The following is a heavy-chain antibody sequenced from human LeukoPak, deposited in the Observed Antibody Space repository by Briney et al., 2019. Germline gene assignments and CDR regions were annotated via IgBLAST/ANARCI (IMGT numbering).Heavy chain of an antibody. D-gene: IGHD3-3*01. J-gene: IGHJ6*03. CDR3: ATPIFGTQLYYMDV. Sequence: ASVKVSCKVSGYTLTELSMPWVRQAPGKGLEWMGGFDPEDGETIYAQKFQGRVTMTEDTSTDTAYMELSSMRSEDTAVYYCATPIFGTQLYYMDVWGKGTTVTVSS. V-gene: IGHV1-24*01. CDR2: FDPEDGET. CDR1: GYTLTELS.